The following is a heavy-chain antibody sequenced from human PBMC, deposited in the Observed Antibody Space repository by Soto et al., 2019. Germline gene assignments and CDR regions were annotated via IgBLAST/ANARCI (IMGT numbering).Heavy chain of an antibody. D-gene: IGHD6-19*01. CDR2: IYYSGST. CDR3: ARGIEGWYQGRYYYGMDV. J-gene: IGHJ6*02. V-gene: IGHV4-61*01. CDR1: GGSVSSGSYY. Sequence: QVQLQESGPGLVKPSETLSLTCTVSGGSVSSGSYYWSWIRQPPGKGLEWIGYIYYSGSTNYNPSLTSRLTISVDTSKNQFSLKLSSVTAADTAVYYCARGIEGWYQGRYYYGMDVWGQGTTVTVSS.